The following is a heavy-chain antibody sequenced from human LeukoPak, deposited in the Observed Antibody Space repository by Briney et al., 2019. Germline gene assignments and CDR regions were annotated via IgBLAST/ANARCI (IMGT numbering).Heavy chain of an antibody. CDR3: AKDMYTYDSPYFDS. D-gene: IGHD3-22*01. CDR2: IRGNDDTT. Sequence: PGGSLRLSCAASGFIFSSYAMSWVRQAPGKGLEWISCIRGNDDTTYYADSVKGRFTISRDNSRSTLYLQMHSLRADDTAMYYCAKDMYTYDSPYFDSWGQGALVTVAS. CDR1: GFIFSSYA. J-gene: IGHJ4*02. V-gene: IGHV3-23*01.